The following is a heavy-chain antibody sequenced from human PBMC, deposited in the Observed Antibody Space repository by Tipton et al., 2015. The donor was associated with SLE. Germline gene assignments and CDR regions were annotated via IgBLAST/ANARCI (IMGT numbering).Heavy chain of an antibody. Sequence: TLSLTCTVSGGSISSSYWSWIRQPPGKGLEWIGYIYYSGSTNYNPSLKSRVTISVDTSKNQFSLKLSSVTAADTAVYYCARRRILRFLEWLLYGWFDPWGQGTLVTVSS. CDR2: IYYSGST. V-gene: IGHV4-59*12. CDR3: ARRRILRFLEWLLYGWFDP. J-gene: IGHJ5*02. CDR1: GGSISSSY. D-gene: IGHD3-3*01.